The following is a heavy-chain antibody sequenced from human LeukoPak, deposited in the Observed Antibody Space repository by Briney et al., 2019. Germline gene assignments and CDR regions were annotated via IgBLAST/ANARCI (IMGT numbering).Heavy chain of an antibody. CDR3: ARENRGGTSISSHIYYFDY. V-gene: IGHV1-2*02. J-gene: IGHJ4*02. D-gene: IGHD1-14*01. CDR2: INPNTGGT. Sequence: ASVKVSCKASGYTFTVYYMHWVRQAPGQGLEWMGWINPNTGGTNYAQKFQGRVTMTRDTSISTAYMELSRLRSDDTAVYYCARENRGGTSISSHIYYFDYWGQGTLVTVSS. CDR1: GYTFTVYY.